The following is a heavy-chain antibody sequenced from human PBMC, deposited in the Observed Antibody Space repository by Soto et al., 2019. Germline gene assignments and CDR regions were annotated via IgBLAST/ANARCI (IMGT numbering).Heavy chain of an antibody. CDR1: GFTLSSYA. V-gene: IGHV3-23*01. J-gene: IGHJ3*02. D-gene: IGHD3-3*01. CDR2: ICRSGDFT. CDR3: ARGAAVFGVGLDACDI. Sequence: EVQMLESGGGLVQPGGSLRLSCAASGFTLSSYALSWVRQAPGRGLEWVSGICRSGDFTFDADSVRGRFTISGDNSMNPFYLQMNRLRDDDTVVYYSARGAAVFGVGLDACDIWGEGTMATVSS.